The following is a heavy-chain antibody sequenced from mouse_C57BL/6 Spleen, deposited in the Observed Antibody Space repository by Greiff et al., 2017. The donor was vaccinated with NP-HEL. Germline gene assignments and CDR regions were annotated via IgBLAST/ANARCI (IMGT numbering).Heavy chain of an antibody. CDR1: GYTFTSYW. J-gene: IGHJ2*01. CDR2: IDPSDSYT. Sequence: VQLQQPGAELVKPGASVKLSCKASGYTFTSYWMQWVKQRPGQGLEWIGEIDPSDSYTNYNQKFKGKATLTVDTSSSTAYMQLSSLTSEDSAVYYCARPGGSSYVFFDYWGQGTTLTVSS. V-gene: IGHV1-50*01. CDR3: ARPGGSSYVFFDY. D-gene: IGHD1-1*01.